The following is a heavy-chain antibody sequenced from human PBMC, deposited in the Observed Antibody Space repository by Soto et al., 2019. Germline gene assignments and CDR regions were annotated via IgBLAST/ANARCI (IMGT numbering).Heavy chain of an antibody. CDR2: IISIFGTA. J-gene: IGHJ4*02. V-gene: IGHV1-69*12. CDR1: GGTFSSYA. D-gene: IGHD3-16*01. CDR3: ASGGGDGYNLPEG. Sequence: QVQLVQSGAEVKKPGSSVKVSCKASGGTFSSYAISWVRQAPGQGLEWMGGIISIFGTANYAQKFQGRVMITADESAGAAYMELSSLRAEDTAVYYCASGGGDGYNLPEGWGQGTLVTVSS.